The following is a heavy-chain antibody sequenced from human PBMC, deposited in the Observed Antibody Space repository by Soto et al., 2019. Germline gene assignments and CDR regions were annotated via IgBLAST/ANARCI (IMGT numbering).Heavy chain of an antibody. D-gene: IGHD6-13*01. Sequence: QVQLQQWGAGLLKPSETLSLTCAVYGGSFSGYYWSWIRQPPGKGLEWIGEINHSGSTNYNPSLKSRVTISVNTSKNQFSLKLSSVTAADTAVYYCARGRRIFSSIWLGGWQHWGQGTLVTVSS. CDR3: ARGRRIFSSIWLGGWQH. J-gene: IGHJ1*01. V-gene: IGHV4-34*01. CDR2: INHSGST. CDR1: GGSFSGYY.